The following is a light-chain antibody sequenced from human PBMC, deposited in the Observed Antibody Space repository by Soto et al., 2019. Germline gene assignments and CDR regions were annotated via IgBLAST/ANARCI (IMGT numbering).Light chain of an antibody. J-gene: IGKJ1*01. V-gene: IGKV3-15*01. CDR3: QQYNNWPWT. Sequence: EIVMTQSPATLSVSPGDRATLSCRASQSVSSNLAWYQQKPGQAPRLLIYGASTRATGIPARFSGSGSGTEFTLTISSLRSEDSAVYYCQQYNNWPWTFGQGTKVEIK. CDR2: GAS. CDR1: QSVSSN.